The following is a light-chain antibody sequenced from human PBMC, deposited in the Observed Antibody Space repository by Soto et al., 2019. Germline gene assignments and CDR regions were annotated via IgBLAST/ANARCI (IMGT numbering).Light chain of an antibody. CDR1: QSISTW. CDR3: QQYDSYSGLT. V-gene: IGKV1-5*03. Sequence: DIQMTQSPSILPASVGDRVTITCRASQSISTWLAWYQQKPGKAPKLLIYTASNLESGVPSRFSGSGSGTEFTLSISSLQPDDFATYYCQQYDSYSGLTFGGRTKVEIK. CDR2: TAS. J-gene: IGKJ4*01.